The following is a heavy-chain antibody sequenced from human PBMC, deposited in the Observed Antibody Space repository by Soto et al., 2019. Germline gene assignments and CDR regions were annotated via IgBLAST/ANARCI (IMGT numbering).Heavy chain of an antibody. CDR3: AKVIRADSTSSNFYYYSGMDV. Sequence: QVQMVESGGGVVQPGRSLRLSCAASGFSFSTYGMHWVRQAPGKGLEWMAVISNDGSNKYYADSVKGRFTISRDNSKDTLFLQMNSPRGEDTAIYYCAKVIRADSTSSNFYYYSGMDVWGQGTTVTVSS. CDR1: GFSFSTYG. V-gene: IGHV3-30*18. D-gene: IGHD6-6*01. J-gene: IGHJ6*02. CDR2: ISNDGSNK.